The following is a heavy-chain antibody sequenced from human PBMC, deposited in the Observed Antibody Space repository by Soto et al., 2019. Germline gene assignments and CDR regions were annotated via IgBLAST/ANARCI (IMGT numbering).Heavy chain of an antibody. CDR1: GFTFSNYA. CDR2: ISGSGSSI. CDR3: AKGGDSSSWKNWFDP. D-gene: IGHD6-13*01. V-gene: IGHV3-23*01. Sequence: EVQLLESGGGLVQPGGSLRLSCAASGFTFSNYAMTWVRQAPGKGLEWVSGISGSGSSIYYADSVKGRFTISRDNSKNTLYLQMNSPRAEGTAVYYCAKGGDSSSWKNWFDPWGQGTLVTVSS. J-gene: IGHJ5*02.